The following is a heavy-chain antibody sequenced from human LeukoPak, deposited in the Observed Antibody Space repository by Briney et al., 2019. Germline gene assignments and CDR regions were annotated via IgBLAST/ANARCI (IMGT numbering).Heavy chain of an antibody. CDR3: ARGGYSYGPNWYFDL. V-gene: IGHV4-59*01. Sequence: PSETLSLTCTVSGGSISSYYWSWIRQPPGKGLEWIGYIYYSGSTNYNPSLKSRVTISVDTSKIQFSLELSSVTAADTAVYYCARGGYSYGPNWYFDLWGRGTLVTVSP. J-gene: IGHJ2*01. CDR2: IYYSGST. CDR1: GGSISSYY. D-gene: IGHD5-18*01.